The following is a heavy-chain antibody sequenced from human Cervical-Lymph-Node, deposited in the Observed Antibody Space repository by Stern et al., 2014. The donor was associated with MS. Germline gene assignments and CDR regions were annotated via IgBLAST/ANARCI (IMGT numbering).Heavy chain of an antibody. Sequence: QVQLVQSGAEVKKPGASVRVSCKPTGYPFSNYGISWVRQAPGQGLEWMGRISTYNGRTTYAQKLQGRLNMTRDTSTSTVYMDLRSLTADDTAVYYWARRSGSYSFDYWGQGTLVTVSS. CDR3: ARRSGSYSFDY. D-gene: IGHD1-26*01. J-gene: IGHJ4*02. CDR2: ISTYNGRT. CDR1: GYPFSNYG. V-gene: IGHV1-18*01.